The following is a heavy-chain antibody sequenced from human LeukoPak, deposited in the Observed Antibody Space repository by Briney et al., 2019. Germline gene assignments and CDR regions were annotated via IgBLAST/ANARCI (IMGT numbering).Heavy chain of an antibody. CDR3: ARQYSSSSSVDY. CDR2: IYYSGST. J-gene: IGHJ4*02. V-gene: IGHV4-31*03. D-gene: IGHD6-13*01. Sequence: PSQTLSLTCTVSGGSISSGGYYWSWIRQHPGKGLEWIEYIYYSGSTYYNPSLKSRVTISVDTSKNQFSLKLSSVTAADTAVYYCARQYSSSSSVDYWGQGTLVTVSS. CDR1: GGSISSGGYY.